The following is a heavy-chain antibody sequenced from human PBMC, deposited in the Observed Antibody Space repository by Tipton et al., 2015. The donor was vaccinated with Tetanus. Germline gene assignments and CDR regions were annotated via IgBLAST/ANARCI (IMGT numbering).Heavy chain of an antibody. D-gene: IGHD6-13*01. CDR1: GFAFGNYG. CDR3: AKTAAGSGLFDY. V-gene: IGHV3-30*18. CDR2: IPHDANNT. Sequence: RSLRLSCVASGFAFGNYGMHWVRQAPGKGLEWIALIPHDANNTYYADSVKGRFTISRDDSQNTLFLQMSSLRADDTAMYYCAKTAAGSGLFDYWGQGALVTVAS. J-gene: IGHJ4*02.